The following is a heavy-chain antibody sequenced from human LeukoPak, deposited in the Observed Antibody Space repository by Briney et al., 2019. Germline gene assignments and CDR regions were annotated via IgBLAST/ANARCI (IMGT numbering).Heavy chain of an antibody. CDR1: GGSFRGYY. CDR3: ARVNIVVVLTKPTNWFDP. V-gene: IGHV4-34*01. Sequence: SETLSLTCAVYGGSFRGYYWSWIRQPPGKGLEWIGEINHTGSTNYNPSLKSRVTISVDTSKNQFSLKLSSVTAADTAVYYCARVNIVVVLTKPTNWFDPWGQGTLVTVSS. D-gene: IGHD2-2*01. J-gene: IGHJ5*02. CDR2: INHTGST.